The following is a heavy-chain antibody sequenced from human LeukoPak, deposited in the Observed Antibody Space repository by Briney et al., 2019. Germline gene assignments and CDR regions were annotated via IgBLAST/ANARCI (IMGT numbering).Heavy chain of an antibody. CDR3: ARGEVSLYYFDY. Sequence: SETLSLTCTVSGGSISSYYWSWTRQPPGKGLEWIGEINHSGSTNYNPSLKSRVTISVDTSKNQFSLKLSSVTAADTAVYYCARGEVSLYYFDYWGQGTLVTVSS. D-gene: IGHD1-26*01. V-gene: IGHV4-34*01. J-gene: IGHJ4*02. CDR2: INHSGST. CDR1: GGSISSYY.